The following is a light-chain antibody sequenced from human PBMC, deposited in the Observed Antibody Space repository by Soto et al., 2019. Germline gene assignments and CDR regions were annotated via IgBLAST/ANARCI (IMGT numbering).Light chain of an antibody. Sequence: QSVLTQPASVSGSPGQSITISCTGTSSDIGAYNSVSWYQQYPGRAPKLMIYEVNKRPSGVPDRFSGSKSGNTASLTVSGLQAADEADYYCSSYAGSSNVFGTGTKLTVL. CDR3: SSYAGSSNV. CDR2: EVN. CDR1: SSDIGAYNS. J-gene: IGLJ1*01. V-gene: IGLV2-8*01.